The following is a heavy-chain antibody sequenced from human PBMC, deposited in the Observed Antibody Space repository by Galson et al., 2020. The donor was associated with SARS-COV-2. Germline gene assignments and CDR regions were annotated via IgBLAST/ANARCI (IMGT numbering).Heavy chain of an antibody. Sequence: ASVKVSCKASGYTFTSYDINWVRQATGQGLEWMGWMNPNSGNTGYAQKFQGRVTMTRNTSISTAYMELGSLRSEDTAVYYCARDFPSYGYYYYGMDVWGQGTTVTVAS. CDR1: GYTFTSYD. V-gene: IGHV1-8*01. CDR2: MNPNSGNT. J-gene: IGHJ6*02. D-gene: IGHD5-18*01. CDR3: ARDFPSYGYYYYGMDV.